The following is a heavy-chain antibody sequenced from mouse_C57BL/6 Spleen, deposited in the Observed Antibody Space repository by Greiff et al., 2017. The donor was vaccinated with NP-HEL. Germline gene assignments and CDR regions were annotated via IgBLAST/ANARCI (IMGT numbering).Heavy chain of an antibody. Sequence: EVKLVESGGGLVKPGGSLKLSCAASGFTFSDYGMHWVRQAPEKGLEWVAYISSGSSTIYYADTVKGRFTISRDNAKNTLFLQMTSLRSEDTAMYYCASKKSFYAMDYWGQGTSVTVSS. CDR3: ASKKSFYAMDY. CDR2: ISSGSSTI. J-gene: IGHJ4*01. CDR1: GFTFSDYG. V-gene: IGHV5-17*01.